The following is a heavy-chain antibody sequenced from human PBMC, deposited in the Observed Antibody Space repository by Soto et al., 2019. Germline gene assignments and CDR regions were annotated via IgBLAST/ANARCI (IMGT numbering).Heavy chain of an antibody. J-gene: IGHJ6*02. CDR1: GYTFTSYG. D-gene: IGHD6-19*01. Sequence: ASVKVSCKASGYTFTSYGISWVRQAPGQGLEWMGWISAYNGNTNYAQKLQGRVTMTTDTSTSTAYMELRSLRSDDTAVYYCARELKPXYSSGWPYYHYYYGMDVWGQGTTVTVSS. CDR3: ARELKPXYSSGWPYYHYYYGMDV. CDR2: ISAYNGNT. V-gene: IGHV1-18*01.